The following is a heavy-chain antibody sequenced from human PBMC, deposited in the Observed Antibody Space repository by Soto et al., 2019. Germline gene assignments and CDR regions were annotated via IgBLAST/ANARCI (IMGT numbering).Heavy chain of an antibody. Sequence: SVKVSCKASGGTFSSYTISWVRQAPGQGLEWMGRIIPILGIANYAQKFQGRVTITADKSTSTAYMELSSLRSEDTAVYYCARSRSGYDYYYYYYMDVWGKGTTVTVSS. CDR2: IIPILGIA. CDR3: ARSRSGYDYYYYYYMDV. J-gene: IGHJ6*03. V-gene: IGHV1-69*02. D-gene: IGHD5-12*01. CDR1: GGTFSSYT.